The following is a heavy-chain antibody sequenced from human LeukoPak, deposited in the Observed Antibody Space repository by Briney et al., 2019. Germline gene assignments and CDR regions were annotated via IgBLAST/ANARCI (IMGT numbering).Heavy chain of an antibody. CDR3: AGVRGGDYSMDV. D-gene: IGHD3-16*01. V-gene: IGHV3-11*05. CDR1: GFTFSDYY. J-gene: IGHJ6*02. Sequence: GGSLRLSCAASGFTFSDYYMSWIRQAPGKGLEWVSHISSSSSYINYADSVKGRFTISRDNAKNSLYLQMNSLRAEDTAVYYCAGVRGGDYSMDVWGQGTTVTVSS. CDR2: ISSSSSYI.